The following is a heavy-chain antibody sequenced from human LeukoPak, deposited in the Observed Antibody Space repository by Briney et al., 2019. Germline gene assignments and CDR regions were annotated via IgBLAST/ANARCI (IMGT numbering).Heavy chain of an antibody. CDR2: ISAYNGNT. J-gene: IGHJ6*03. CDR1: GYTFTSYG. CDR3: ARTLLAAAGSPLYYYYYMDV. D-gene: IGHD6-13*01. Sequence: GASVKVSCKASGYTFTSYGISWVRQAPGQGLEWMGWISAYNGNTNYAQKLQGRVTMTTDTSTSTAYMELRSLRSDDTAVYYCARTLLAAAGSPLYYYYYMDVWGKGTTVTVSS. V-gene: IGHV1-18*01.